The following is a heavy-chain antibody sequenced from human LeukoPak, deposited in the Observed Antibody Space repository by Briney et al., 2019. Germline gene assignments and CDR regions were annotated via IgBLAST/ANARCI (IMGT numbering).Heavy chain of an antibody. Sequence: ASVKVSCKASGYTFTSYDINWVRQATGQGLEWMGWMNPSSGNTGSAQKFQGRVTMTRNTSISTAYMELSSLRSEDTAVYYCARGRTMDGRGWNFDYWGQGTLVTVSS. CDR1: GYTFTSYD. V-gene: IGHV1-8*01. J-gene: IGHJ4*02. CDR3: ARGRTMDGRGWNFDY. CDR2: MNPSSGNT. D-gene: IGHD6-19*01.